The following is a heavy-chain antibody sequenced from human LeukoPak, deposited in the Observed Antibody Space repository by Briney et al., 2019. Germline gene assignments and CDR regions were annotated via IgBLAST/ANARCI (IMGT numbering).Heavy chain of an antibody. D-gene: IGHD2-21*01. J-gene: IGHJ3*01. Sequence: PSETLSLTCTVSGGSISIYYWSWIRQPAGKGLEWIGRIYTSGTTHYNPSLKSRVTISIDTSKSQFSLKLNSVTAADTAIYYCARWVVSGIRGAFDVWGQGTMVPVS. CDR1: GGSISIYY. V-gene: IGHV4-4*07. CDR2: IYTSGTT. CDR3: ARWVVSGIRGAFDV.